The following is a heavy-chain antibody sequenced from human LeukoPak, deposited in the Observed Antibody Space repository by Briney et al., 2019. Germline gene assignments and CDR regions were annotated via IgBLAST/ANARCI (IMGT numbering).Heavy chain of an antibody. CDR1: GYTFTGYY. J-gene: IGHJ4*02. CDR3: ARDDCDILTGYYKFFDY. Sequence: ASVKVSCKASGYTFTGYYMHWVRQAPGQGLEWMGRINPNSGGTNYAQKFQGRVTMTRDTSISTAYMELSRLRSDDTAAYYCARDDCDILTGYYKFFDYWGQGTLVTVSS. D-gene: IGHD3-9*01. CDR2: INPNSGGT. V-gene: IGHV1-2*06.